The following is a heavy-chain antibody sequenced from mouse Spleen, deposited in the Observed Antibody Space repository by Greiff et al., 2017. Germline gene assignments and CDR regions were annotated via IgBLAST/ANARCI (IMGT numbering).Heavy chain of an antibody. CDR1: GFTFSSYA. CDR3: AREDYRYDGDWYFDV. V-gene: IGHV5-9-1*01. CDR2: ISSGGSYT. J-gene: IGHJ1*01. D-gene: IGHD2-14*01. Sequence: EVMLVESGGGLVKPGGSLKLSCAASGFTFSSYAMSWVRQTPEKRLEWVATISSGGSYTYYPDSVKGRFTISRDNAKNTLYLQMSSLRSEDTAMYYCAREDYRYDGDWYFDVWGAGTTVTVSS.